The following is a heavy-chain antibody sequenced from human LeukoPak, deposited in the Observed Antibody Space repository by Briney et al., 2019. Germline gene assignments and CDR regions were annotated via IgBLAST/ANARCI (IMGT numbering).Heavy chain of an antibody. CDR3: ARAHSSGWSYLEY. CDR2: ISYDGRDK. J-gene: IGHJ4*02. D-gene: IGHD6-19*01. Sequence: GRSLRLSCAASGFTFSSYAMHWVRQAPGKGLEWVAVISYDGRDKYYADSVKGRFTISRDTSKDTLYLQLNSLRGEDTAVYYCARAHSSGWSYLEYWGQGTLVTVSS. V-gene: IGHV3-30*04. CDR1: GFTFSSYA.